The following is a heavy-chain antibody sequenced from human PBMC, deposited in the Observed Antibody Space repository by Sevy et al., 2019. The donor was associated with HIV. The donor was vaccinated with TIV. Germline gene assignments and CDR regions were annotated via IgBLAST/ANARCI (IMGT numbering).Heavy chain of an antibody. Sequence: RLSCAVSGFTFNTYNMNWVRQAPGKGLEWVSYISYTSTTIYYADSVRGRFTISRDNAKNTLYLQMNSLRDEDTAVYYCASSDATSRFGYYYFAMDFWGQGTSVTVSS. CDR2: ISYTSTTI. D-gene: IGHD3-22*01. CDR1: GFTFNTYN. J-gene: IGHJ6*02. CDR3: ASSDATSRFGYYYFAMDF. V-gene: IGHV3-48*02.